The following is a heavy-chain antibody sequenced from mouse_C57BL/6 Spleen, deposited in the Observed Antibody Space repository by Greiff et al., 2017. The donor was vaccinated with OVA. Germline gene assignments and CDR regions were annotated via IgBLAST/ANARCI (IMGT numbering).Heavy chain of an antibody. V-gene: IGHV1-72*01. J-gene: IGHJ4*01. CDR1: GYTFTSYW. D-gene: IGHD1-1*01. CDR2: IDPNSGGT. CDR3: ARGTVVARGYAMDY. Sequence: QVHVKQPGAELVKPGASVKLSCKASGYTFTSYWMHWVKQRPGRGLEWIGRIDPNSGGTKYNEKFKSKATLTVDKPSSTAYMQLSSLTSEDSAVYYCARGTVVARGYAMDYWGQGTSVTVSS.